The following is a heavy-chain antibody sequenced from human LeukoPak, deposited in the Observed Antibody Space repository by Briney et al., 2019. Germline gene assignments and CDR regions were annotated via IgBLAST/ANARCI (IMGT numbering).Heavy chain of an antibody. Sequence: GGSLRLSCAASGFTFDDYAMHWVRQAPGKGLEWVSGISWNSGSIGYADSVKGRFTISRDNSKNTLYLQMNSLRAEDAAVYYCARGIAVAGLDYWGQGTLVTVSS. D-gene: IGHD6-19*01. CDR1: GFTFDDYA. CDR3: ARGIAVAGLDY. V-gene: IGHV3-9*01. J-gene: IGHJ4*02. CDR2: ISWNSGSI.